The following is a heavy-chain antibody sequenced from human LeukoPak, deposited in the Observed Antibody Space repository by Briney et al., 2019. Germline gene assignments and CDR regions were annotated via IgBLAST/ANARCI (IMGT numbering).Heavy chain of an antibody. J-gene: IGHJ4*02. CDR2: IGGSGDTT. V-gene: IGHV3-23*01. CDR1: GFTFSSYA. CDR3: AKFHIVVVNGYFDY. Sequence: GGTLRLSCAASGFTFSSYAMSWVRQAPGKGLEWVSAIGGSGDTTYYADSVKGRFTISRDYSKNTLYLQMNSLRAEDTAVYYCAKFHIVVVNGYFDYWGQGTLVTVSS. D-gene: IGHD2-21*01.